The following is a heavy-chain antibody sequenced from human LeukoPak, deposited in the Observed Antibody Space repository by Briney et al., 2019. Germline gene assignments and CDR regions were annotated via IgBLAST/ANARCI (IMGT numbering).Heavy chain of an antibody. V-gene: IGHV4-59*02. J-gene: IGHJ4*02. CDR2: IYYSGGT. CDR3: ARGRAWYMGY. Sequence: PSETLSLTCTVSGDSVSSYYWSWIRQPPGKGLEWIGYIYYSGGTNYNLSLKSRVTISVDTSKNQFSLKLSSVTAADTAVYYCARGRAWYMGYWGQGTLVTVS. CDR1: GDSVSSYY. D-gene: IGHD6-19*01.